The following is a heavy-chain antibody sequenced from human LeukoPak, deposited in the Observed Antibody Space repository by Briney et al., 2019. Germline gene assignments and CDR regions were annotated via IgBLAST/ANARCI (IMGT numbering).Heavy chain of an antibody. J-gene: IGHJ4*02. CDR3: ARGEDYGTNSFDY. CDR2: ITTSGRTI. V-gene: IGHV3-48*04. D-gene: IGHD4-17*01. Sequence: GGSLRLSCAASGVTFSTYGFHWVRQAPGKGLEWVSYITTSGRTIYYADSVKGRFTISRDNAKNSLYLQMNSLRAEDTAVYYCARGEDYGTNSFDYWGQGTLVTVSS. CDR1: GVTFSTYG.